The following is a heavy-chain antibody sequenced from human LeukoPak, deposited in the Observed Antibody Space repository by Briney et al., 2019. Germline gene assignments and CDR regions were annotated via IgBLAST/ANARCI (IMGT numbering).Heavy chain of an antibody. CDR2: MNPNSGNT. D-gene: IGHD3-22*01. J-gene: IGHJ4*02. V-gene: IGHV1-8*01. CDR1: GYTFTSYD. CDR3: ARDFYYDTDGYYGLDY. Sequence: GASVKASCKASGYTFTSYDINWVRQATGQGLEWMGWMNPNSGNTGYAQKFQGRVTMTRNTSISTAYMDLTSMRAEATAVYYCARDFYYDTDGYYGLDYWGQGTLVTV.